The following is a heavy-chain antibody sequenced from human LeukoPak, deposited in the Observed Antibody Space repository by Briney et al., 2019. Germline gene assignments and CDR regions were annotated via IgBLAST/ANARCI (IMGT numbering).Heavy chain of an antibody. D-gene: IGHD4-23*01. J-gene: IGHJ4*02. Sequence: GGSLRLSCAASGFSFSGSWMHWVRQAPAKGLVWVSRINSNGSTTTYADSVQGRFTISRDNAKNTLYLQMNSLRAEDTAVYYCIRGLGGGSDYWGLGTLVTVTS. CDR1: GFSFSGSW. V-gene: IGHV3-74*03. CDR3: IRGLGGGSDY. CDR2: INSNGSTT.